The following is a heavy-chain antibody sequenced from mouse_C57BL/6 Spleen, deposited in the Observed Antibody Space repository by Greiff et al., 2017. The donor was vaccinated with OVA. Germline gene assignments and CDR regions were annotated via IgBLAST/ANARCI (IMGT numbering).Heavy chain of an antibody. CDR2: ISNGGGST. CDR3: ARQGAYYGSSYNYFDY. Sequence: EVKLVESGGGLVQPGGSLKLSCAASGFTFSDYYMYWVRQTPEKRLEWVAYISNGGGSTYYPDTVKGRFTISRDNAKNTLYLQMSRLKSEDTAMYYCARQGAYYGSSYNYFDYWGQGTTLTVSS. V-gene: IGHV5-12*01. CDR1: GFTFSDYY. D-gene: IGHD1-1*01. J-gene: IGHJ2*01.